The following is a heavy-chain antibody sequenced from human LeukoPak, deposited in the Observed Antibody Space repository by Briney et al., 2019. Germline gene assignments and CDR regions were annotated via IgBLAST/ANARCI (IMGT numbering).Heavy chain of an antibody. CDR3: ATEQTTPRGYY. CDR2: FDPEDGET. V-gene: IGHV1-24*01. CDR1: GYTLTELS. D-gene: IGHD4-11*01. Sequence: ASVTVSCKVSGYTLTELSMHWVRQAPAKGLEGMGGFDPEDGETIYAQNFQSRVTMTEDTSTDTAYMELSSLTSEDTAVYYCATEQTTPRGYYWGQGTLVTVSS. J-gene: IGHJ4*02.